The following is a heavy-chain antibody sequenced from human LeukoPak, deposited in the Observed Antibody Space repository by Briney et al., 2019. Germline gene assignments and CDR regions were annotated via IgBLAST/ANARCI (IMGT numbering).Heavy chain of an antibody. CDR2: INSDGSST. CDR3: AKSMSGGRPNDAFDI. V-gene: IGHV3-74*01. Sequence: GGSLRLPCAGSGFTFRSYWMHWVRQAPGKGLVWVSRINSDGSSTSYANSVKGRFTISRDNSKNTLYLQMNSLRAEDTAVYYCAKSMSGGRPNDAFDIWGQGTMVTVSS. J-gene: IGHJ3*02. D-gene: IGHD3-10*01. CDR1: GFTFRSYW.